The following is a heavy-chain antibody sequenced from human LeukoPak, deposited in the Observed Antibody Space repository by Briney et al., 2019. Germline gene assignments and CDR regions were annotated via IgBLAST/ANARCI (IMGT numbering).Heavy chain of an antibody. J-gene: IGHJ4*02. V-gene: IGHV3-15*01. CDR3: TTENFWSGYYSY. CDR1: GFTFTSDA. CDR2: IKSKTDGGTT. D-gene: IGHD3-3*01. Sequence: GGSLRLSCVASGFTFTSDAMNWVRQAPGKGLEWVGRIKSKTDGGTTDYAAPVKGRFTISRDDSKNTLYLQMNSLKTEDTAVYYCTTENFWSGYYSYWGQGTLVTVSS.